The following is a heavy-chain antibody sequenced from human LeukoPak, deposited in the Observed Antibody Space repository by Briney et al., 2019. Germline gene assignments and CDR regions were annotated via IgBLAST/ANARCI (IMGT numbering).Heavy chain of an antibody. CDR1: GYTFTSYG. CDR3: ARGGCSGDCYSAPFDY. J-gene: IGHJ4*02. D-gene: IGHD2-21*02. CDR2: IHVGGDTT. Sequence: GASVKVSCKASGYTFTSYGISWVRQAPGQGLEWMGIIHVGGDTTGNAQKFQGRVTMTKDTSSSTFYMELNSLTFEDTAVYYCARGGCSGDCYSAPFDYWGQGALVTVSS. V-gene: IGHV1-46*01.